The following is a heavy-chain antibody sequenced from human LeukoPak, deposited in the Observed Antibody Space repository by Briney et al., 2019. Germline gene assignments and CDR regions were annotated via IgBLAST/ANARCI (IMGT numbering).Heavy chain of an antibody. CDR1: GFTFSSYA. Sequence: GGSLRLSCAASGFTFSSYAMSWVRQAQGKGLEWVSAISGSGGSTYYADSVKGRFPLSRDNSKNTLYLQMNSLRSEDTAVYYCAKDKVKGYSGYDSYCDYWGQGTLVTVSS. CDR3: AKDKVKGYSGYDSYCDY. V-gene: IGHV3-23*01. J-gene: IGHJ4*02. CDR2: ISGSGGST. D-gene: IGHD5-12*01.